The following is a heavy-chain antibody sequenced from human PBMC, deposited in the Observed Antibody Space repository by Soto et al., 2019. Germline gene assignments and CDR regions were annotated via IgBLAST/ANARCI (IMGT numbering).Heavy chain of an antibody. Sequence: QVQLVQSVAEVKKPGSSVKVSCKASGGTFSSYAISWVRQAPGQGLEWMGGIIPIFGTANYAQKFQGRVTITADEYTSTDYLELSSLRYEDTAVYDCARSPSTSYCSGGRCAWYFDLWGRGTLVTVSS. CDR2: IIPIFGTA. V-gene: IGHV1-69*12. D-gene: IGHD2-15*01. CDR3: ARSPSTSYCSGGRCAWYFDL. CDR1: GGTFSSYA. J-gene: IGHJ2*01.